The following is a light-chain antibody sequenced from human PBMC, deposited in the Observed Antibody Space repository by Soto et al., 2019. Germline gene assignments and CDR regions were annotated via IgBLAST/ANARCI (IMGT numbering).Light chain of an antibody. CDR3: QQYGSSPSGR. CDR1: QSFGSTS. CDR2: GAS. V-gene: IGKV3-20*01. J-gene: IGKJ1*01. Sequence: EIVLTQSPGTLSLSPGERATLSCRASQSFGSTSLAWYQQKPGQSPRLLIYGASSRSPGIPDRFSGSVSGTDFTLTISRPEPEDFAVYYCQQYGSSPSGRFGQGTKVEIK.